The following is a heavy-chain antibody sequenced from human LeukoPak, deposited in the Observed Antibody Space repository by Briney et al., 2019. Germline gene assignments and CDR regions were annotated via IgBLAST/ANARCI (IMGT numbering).Heavy chain of an antibody. CDR3: ARVVMDCYYRDYLFDY. Sequence: SVKVSCKASGGTFSSYAISWVRQAPGQGLEWMGGIIPIFGTANYAQKFQGRVTITTDESTSTAYMELSSLRSEDTAVYYCARVVMDCYYRDYLFDYWGQGTLVTVSS. D-gene: IGHD2-21*01. V-gene: IGHV1-69*05. CDR1: GGTFSSYA. J-gene: IGHJ4*02. CDR2: IIPIFGTA.